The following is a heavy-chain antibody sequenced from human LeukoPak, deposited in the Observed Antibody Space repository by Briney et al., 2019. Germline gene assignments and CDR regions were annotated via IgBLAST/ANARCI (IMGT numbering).Heavy chain of an antibody. Sequence: PGRSLRLSCAASGFTFSSVDFHWVRQAPGKGLEWVASISYDGGYKYYAGSVKGRFTISRDNSRTTLSLQMNSLTADDTAVYYCTKAPRDNGIDCWGQGTLVTVSS. CDR2: ISYDGGYK. J-gene: IGHJ4*02. CDR1: GFTFSSVD. D-gene: IGHD1-26*01. V-gene: IGHV3-30*18. CDR3: TKAPRDNGIDC.